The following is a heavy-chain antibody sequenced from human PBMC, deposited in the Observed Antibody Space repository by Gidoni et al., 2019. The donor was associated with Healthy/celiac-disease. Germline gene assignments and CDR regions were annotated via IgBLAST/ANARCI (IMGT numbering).Heavy chain of an antibody. CDR1: GFTFGAYA. Sequence: EVQLVASGGGLVQPGRSLRLSCTASGFTFGAYAMSWVRQAPGKGLEWVGFIRSKAYGGTTEYAASVKGRFTISRDDSKSIAYLQMNSLKTEDTAVYYCTREVRVVAATWFDPWGQGTLVTVSS. J-gene: IGHJ5*02. CDR3: TREVRVVAATWFDP. D-gene: IGHD2-15*01. V-gene: IGHV3-49*04. CDR2: IRSKAYGGTT.